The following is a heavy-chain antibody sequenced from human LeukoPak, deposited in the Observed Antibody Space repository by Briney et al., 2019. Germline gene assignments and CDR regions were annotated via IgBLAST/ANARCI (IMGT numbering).Heavy chain of an antibody. CDR1: GFTFSSYA. CDR2: ISYDGSNK. J-gene: IGHJ4*02. CDR3: AKGEWLLPLDD. V-gene: IGHV3-30*04. Sequence: GGSLRLSCAASGFTFSSYAMHWVRQAPGKGLEWVAVISYDGSNKYYADSVKGRFTISRDNSKNTLYLQMNSLRAEDTAMYYCAKGEWLLPLDDWGQGTLVTVSS. D-gene: IGHD3-3*01.